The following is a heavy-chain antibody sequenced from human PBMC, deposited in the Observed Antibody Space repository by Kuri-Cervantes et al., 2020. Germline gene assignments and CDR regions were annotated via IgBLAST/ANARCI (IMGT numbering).Heavy chain of an antibody. CDR1: GFTFSSYA. CDR3: ADERYDTVDY. V-gene: IGHV3-30*04. J-gene: IGHJ4*02. Sequence: LSLTCAASGFTFSSYAMHWVRQAPGKGLEWVAVISYDGSNKYYADSVKGRFTISRDNSKNTLYLQMNILRDEDTAVYYCADERYDTVDYWGQGTMVTVSS. CDR2: ISYDGSNK. D-gene: IGHD3-3*01.